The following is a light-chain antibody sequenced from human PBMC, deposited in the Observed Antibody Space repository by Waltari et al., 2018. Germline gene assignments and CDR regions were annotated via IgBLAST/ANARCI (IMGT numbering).Light chain of an antibody. CDR1: QSLLRSDGYNY. J-gene: IGKJ2*01. CDR2: LGS. Sequence: DIVMTQSPLSMPVTPGEPASISCRSTQSLLRSDGYNYLDWFLQKQGQSPQLLIYLGSIRAPGVPDRFSGGGSGTDFTLTSSRVGAEDVGVYYCMQALQTPMYTFGQGTKLEIK. CDR3: MQALQTPMYT. V-gene: IGKV2-28*01.